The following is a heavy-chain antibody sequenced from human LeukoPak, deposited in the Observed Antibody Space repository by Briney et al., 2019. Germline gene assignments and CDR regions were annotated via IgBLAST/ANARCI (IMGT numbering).Heavy chain of an antibody. CDR2: INHRGDT. CDR3: ARGPTISEAGYFDY. J-gene: IGHJ4*03. D-gene: IGHD2-15*01. Sequence: SETLSLTCAVYGGSFSTYYWSWIRQSPGKGLEWIAEINHRGDTNYNPSVKSRVTISVDTSKNQFSLKVTSLTAADTAVYYCARGPTISEAGYFDYWGQGTLVTVSS. V-gene: IGHV4-34*01. CDR1: GGSFSTYY.